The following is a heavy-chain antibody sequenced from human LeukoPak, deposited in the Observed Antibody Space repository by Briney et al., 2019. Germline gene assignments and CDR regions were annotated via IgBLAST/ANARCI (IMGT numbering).Heavy chain of an antibody. CDR2: IYYSGST. D-gene: IGHD3-22*01. J-gene: IGHJ4*02. CDR1: GGSISSSGYY. Sequence: SETLSLTCTVSGGSISSSGYYWGWIRQPPGKGLEWIGNIYYSGSTYYNPSLKSRVTISVDTSKNQFSLKLSSVTAADTAVYYCARAPYDSSGPFDYWGQGTLVTVSS. CDR3: ARAPYDSSGPFDY. V-gene: IGHV4-39*07.